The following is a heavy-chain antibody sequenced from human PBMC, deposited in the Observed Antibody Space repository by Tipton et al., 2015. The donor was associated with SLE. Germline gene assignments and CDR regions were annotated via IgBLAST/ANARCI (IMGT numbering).Heavy chain of an antibody. V-gene: IGHV3-9*01. CDR1: GFTFGDYA. J-gene: IGHJ6*02. CDR2: ISRNSGSI. CDR3: AKDRYSSNWYVFHGMDV. Sequence: RSLRLSCAASGFTFGDYAMHWVRQVPGKGLEWVSGISRNSGSIGYADSVKGRFTISRDNAKNSLYLQMNSLRIEDTALYYCAKDRYSSNWYVFHGMDVWGQGTTVTVSS. D-gene: IGHD6-13*01.